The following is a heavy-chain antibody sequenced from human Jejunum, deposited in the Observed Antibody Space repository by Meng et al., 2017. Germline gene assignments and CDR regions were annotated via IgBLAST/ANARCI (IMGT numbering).Heavy chain of an antibody. Sequence: QVQLQESGPGLVKSSQTLSLACTVSGDSVTRGSYHWSWIRQPPGKGLEWIGYIHHSGITYYNPSLRSRLLISIDTSKRQLSLTLNSVTAADTALYYCATIQSSPHFFNYWGQGTLVTVSS. V-gene: IGHV4-30-4*01. CDR2: IHHSGIT. J-gene: IGHJ4*02. D-gene: IGHD6-6*01. CDR1: GDSVTRGSYH. CDR3: ATIQSSPHFFNY.